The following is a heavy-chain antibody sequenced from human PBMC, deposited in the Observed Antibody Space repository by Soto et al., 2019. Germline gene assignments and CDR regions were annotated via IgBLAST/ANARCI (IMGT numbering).Heavy chain of an antibody. CDR3: ARDVDYYGSGSHAGY. D-gene: IGHD3-10*01. CDR1: AFTFSTYS. Sequence: EVHLVESGGGLVQPGGSLRLSCVASAFTFSTYSMHWVRQAPGQGLEWVSYISTSSTTKYYADSVMGRFTISRDNAKNSLCLQMNSLSAEDTAVYYCARDVDYYGSGSHAGYWGQGTLVTVSS. CDR2: ISTSSTTK. J-gene: IGHJ4*02. V-gene: IGHV3-48*01.